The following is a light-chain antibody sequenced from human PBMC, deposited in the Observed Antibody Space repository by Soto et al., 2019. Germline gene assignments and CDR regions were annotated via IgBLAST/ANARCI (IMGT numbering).Light chain of an antibody. CDR3: AAWDDSLSSDV. CDR2: RNN. CDR1: SSRLESKA. Sequence: SALTQPLSASGTPGQRVTISSSGSSSRLESKAVIWYQQLPGTAATHVIYRNNQRRSGVPDRFSGSKSGTTASLVVRGLQSEDEADDYCAAWDDSLSSDVVGAGTKVTVL. V-gene: IGLV1-44*01. J-gene: IGLJ1*01.